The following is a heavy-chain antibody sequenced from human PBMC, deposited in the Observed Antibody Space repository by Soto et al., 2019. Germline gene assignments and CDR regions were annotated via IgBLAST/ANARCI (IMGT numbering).Heavy chain of an antibody. J-gene: IGHJ6*03. V-gene: IGHV1-8*01. Sequence: ASVKVSCKASGYTFTSYDINWVRQATGQGLEWMGWMNPNSGNTGYAQKFQGRVTMTRNTSISTAYMELSRLSSEDTAVYYCARGRRLRFLEWLPGGDYYYYMDVWGKGTTVTVSS. CDR2: MNPNSGNT. D-gene: IGHD3-3*01. CDR1: GYTFTSYD. CDR3: ARGRRLRFLEWLPGGDYYYYMDV.